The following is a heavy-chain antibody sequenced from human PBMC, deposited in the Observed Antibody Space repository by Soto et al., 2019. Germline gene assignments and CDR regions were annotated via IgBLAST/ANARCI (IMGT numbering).Heavy chain of an antibody. V-gene: IGHV2-5*02. D-gene: IGHD6-6*01. Sequence: QITLKESGPTLVKPTQTLTLTCTFSGFSLSTSGVGVGWIRQPPGKALEWLALIYWDDDKRYNPSLKSRLTIXXDXSXTQVVLTMTNMDPVDTATYYCAHSLQLPYYYYGMDVWGQGTTVTVSS. CDR3: AHSLQLPYYYYGMDV. CDR1: GFSLSTSGVG. CDR2: IYWDDDK. J-gene: IGHJ6*02.